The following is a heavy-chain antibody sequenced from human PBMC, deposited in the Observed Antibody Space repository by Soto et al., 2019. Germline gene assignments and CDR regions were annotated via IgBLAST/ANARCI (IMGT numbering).Heavy chain of an antibody. CDR2: ISYDGSNK. CDR3: ARVYCSSTSCNYYYYYYGMDV. D-gene: IGHD2-2*01. Sequence: QVQLVESGGGVVQPGRSLRLSCAASGFTFSSYAMHWVRQAPGKGLEWVALISYDGSNKYYADSVKGRFTISRDNSKNTLYLQMNSLRAEDTAVYYCARVYCSSTSCNYYYYYYGMDVWGQGTTVTVSS. CDR1: GFTFSSYA. V-gene: IGHV3-30-3*01. J-gene: IGHJ6*02.